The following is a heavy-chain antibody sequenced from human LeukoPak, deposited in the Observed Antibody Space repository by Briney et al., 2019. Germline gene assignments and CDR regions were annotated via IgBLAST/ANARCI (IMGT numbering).Heavy chain of an antibody. Sequence: AASVKVSCKASGGTFSSYTISWVRQAPGQGLEWMGRIIPILGIANYAQKFQGRVTITADKSTSTAYMELSSLRSEDTAVYYCARDSIVMVVAATGSYYGMDVWGQGTTVTVSS. V-gene: IGHV1-69*04. D-gene: IGHD2-15*01. J-gene: IGHJ6*02. CDR1: GGTFSSYT. CDR2: IIPILGIA. CDR3: ARDSIVMVVAATGSYYGMDV.